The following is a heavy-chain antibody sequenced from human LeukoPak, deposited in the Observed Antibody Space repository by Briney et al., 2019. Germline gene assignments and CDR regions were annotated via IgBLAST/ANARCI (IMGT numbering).Heavy chain of an antibody. CDR3: ARVNYDILTGYPYNWFDP. V-gene: IGHV4-30-4*08. D-gene: IGHD3-9*01. Sequence: SQTLSLTCTVSGGSISSGDYYWSWIRQPPGKGLEWIGYIYYSGSTYYNPSLKSRVTISVDTSKNQFSLKLSSVTAADTAVYYCARVNYDILTGYPYNWFDPWGQGTLVTVSS. J-gene: IGHJ5*02. CDR1: GGSISSGDYY. CDR2: IYYSGST.